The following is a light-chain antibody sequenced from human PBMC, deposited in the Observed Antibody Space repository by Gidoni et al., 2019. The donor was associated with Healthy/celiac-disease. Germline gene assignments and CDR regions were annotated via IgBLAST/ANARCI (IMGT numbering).Light chain of an antibody. Sequence: DIVMTQSPLSLPVTPGEPASISCRSSQSLLHSNGYNYLDWYLQKPGQSPPLLIYLGSNRASGVPDRFSGSGSGTDFTLNISRVEAEDVGVYDCMQALQTSLTFGGGTKVEIK. J-gene: IGKJ4*01. CDR1: QSLLHSNGYNY. CDR2: LGS. V-gene: IGKV2-28*01. CDR3: MQALQTSLT.